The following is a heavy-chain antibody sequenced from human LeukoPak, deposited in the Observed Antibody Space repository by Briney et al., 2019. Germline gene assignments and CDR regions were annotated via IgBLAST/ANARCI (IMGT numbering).Heavy chain of an antibody. Sequence: PSETLSLTCTVSGGSISSSSYDWGWIRQPPGKGLEWLGSIYYSGSTYYNPSLKSRVTISVDTSKNQFSLKLSSVTAADTAVYYCARRFLRLGELSPIDYWGQGTLVTVSS. V-gene: IGHV4-39*01. CDR1: GGSISSSSYD. CDR3: ARRFLRLGELSPIDY. CDR2: IYYSGST. D-gene: IGHD3-16*02. J-gene: IGHJ4*02.